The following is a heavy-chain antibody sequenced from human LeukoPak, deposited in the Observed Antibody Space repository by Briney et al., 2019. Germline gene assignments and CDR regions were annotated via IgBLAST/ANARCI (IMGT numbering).Heavy chain of an antibody. CDR1: GYTFTSYY. V-gene: IGHV1-46*01. CDR3: AREAQYYYDSSGIRY. Sequence: ASVKASCKASGYTFTSYYMHWVRQAPGQGLEWMGIINPSGGSTSYAQKFQGRVTMTRDTSTSTVYMELSSLRSEDTAVYYCAREAQYYYDSSGIRYWGQGTLVTVSS. CDR2: INPSGGST. D-gene: IGHD3-22*01. J-gene: IGHJ4*02.